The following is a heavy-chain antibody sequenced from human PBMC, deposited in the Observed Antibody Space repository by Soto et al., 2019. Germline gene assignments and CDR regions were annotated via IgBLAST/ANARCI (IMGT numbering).Heavy chain of an antibody. J-gene: IGHJ6*03. D-gene: IGHD2-2*01. CDR1: GFTFDDYA. CDR3: AKDIVPRWDYYYTTMDV. CDR2: ISWNSGSI. Sequence: GGSLRLSCAASGFTFDDYAMHWVRQAPGKGLEWVSGISWNSGSIGYPDSVKGRFTISRDNAKNSLYLQMNSLRAEDTALYYCAKDIVPRWDYYYTTMDVWGKGTTVPVPS. V-gene: IGHV3-9*01.